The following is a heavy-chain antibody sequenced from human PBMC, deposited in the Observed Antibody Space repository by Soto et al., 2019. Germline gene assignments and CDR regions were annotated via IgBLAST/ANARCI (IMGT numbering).Heavy chain of an antibody. CDR1: GFTFSRHG. J-gene: IGHJ4*02. Sequence: LRLSCVASGFTFSRHGLSWVRQAPVKGLEWVSTISPSGDSTFYADSVKGRFTISRDNSKNTVYLQMNSLSVGDAAVYLGAKVDVLTAGPFDYWGQGALVTVSS. CDR3: AKVDVLTAGPFDY. V-gene: IGHV3-23*01. CDR2: ISPSGDST. D-gene: IGHD6-13*01.